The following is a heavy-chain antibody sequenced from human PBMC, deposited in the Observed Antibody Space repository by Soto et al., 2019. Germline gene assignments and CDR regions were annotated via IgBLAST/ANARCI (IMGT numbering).Heavy chain of an antibody. CDR2: INPVFGTA. J-gene: IGHJ5*02. Sequence: GASVKVSCKASGGTFRGYGISWGRQAPGQRLEWMGGINPVFGTANYAEKFQGRVTMTRNTSISTAYMELSSLRSEDTAVYYCARNMGDYIWGSYHLYNWFDPWGQGTLVTVSS. CDR1: GGTFRGYG. D-gene: IGHD3-16*02. CDR3: ARNMGDYIWGSYHLYNWFDP. V-gene: IGHV1-69*05.